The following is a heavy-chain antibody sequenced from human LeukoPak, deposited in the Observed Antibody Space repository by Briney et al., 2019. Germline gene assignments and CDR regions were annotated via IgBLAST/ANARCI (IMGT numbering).Heavy chain of an antibody. V-gene: IGHV1-69*13. Sequence: GASVKVSCKASGYTFTSYAISWVRQAPGQGLEWMGGIIPIFGTANYAQKFQGRVTITADESTSTAYMELSSLRSEDTAVYYCARDGPYYYDSSGFTYYFDYWGQGTLVTVSS. CDR1: GYTFTSYA. CDR2: IIPIFGTA. CDR3: ARDGPYYYDSSGFTYYFDY. J-gene: IGHJ4*02. D-gene: IGHD3-22*01.